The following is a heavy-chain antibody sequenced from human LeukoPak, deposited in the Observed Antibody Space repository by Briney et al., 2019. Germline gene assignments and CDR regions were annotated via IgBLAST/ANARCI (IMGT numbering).Heavy chain of an antibody. D-gene: IGHD3-22*01. J-gene: IGHJ4*02. V-gene: IGHV1-69*05. CDR2: IIPTFGTA. CDR1: AATFSSYA. Sequence: SVKLSCKAAAATFSSYAISWVRQAPGQGLEWMGRIIPTFGTANHAQRFQGRVTITTDKSTSTAYMELSSLRSEDTAVYYWARAASYYDSSGYQIYYFDYWGQGTLVTVFS. CDR3: ARAASYYDSSGYQIYYFDY.